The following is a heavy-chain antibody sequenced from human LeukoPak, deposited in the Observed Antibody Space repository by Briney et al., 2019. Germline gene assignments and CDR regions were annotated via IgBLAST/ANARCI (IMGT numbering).Heavy chain of an antibody. CDR2: ISSSSSYI. CDR3: AREQGASSDAFDI. V-gene: IGHV3-21*01. CDR1: GFTFSSYS. Sequence: GGSLRLSCAASGFTFSSYSMNWVRQALGKGLEWVSSISSSSSYIYYADSVKGRFTISRDNAKNSLYLQMNSLRAEDTAVYYCAREQGASSDAFDIWGQGTMVTVSS. D-gene: IGHD2-2*01. J-gene: IGHJ3*02.